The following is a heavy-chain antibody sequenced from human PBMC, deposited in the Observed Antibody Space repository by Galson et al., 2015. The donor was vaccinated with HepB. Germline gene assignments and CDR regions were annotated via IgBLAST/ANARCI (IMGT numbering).Heavy chain of an antibody. V-gene: IGHV1-18*01. D-gene: IGHD4-17*01. J-gene: IGHJ3*01. Sequence: SVKVSCKASGYTFTSYGISWVRQAPGQGLEWMGWISAYNGNTNYAQKLQGRVTMTTDTSTSTAYMDLRSLRSDDTAVYYCARVAYGTDAFDVWGQGTMVTVSS. CDR2: ISAYNGNT. CDR1: GYTFTSYG. CDR3: ARVAYGTDAFDV.